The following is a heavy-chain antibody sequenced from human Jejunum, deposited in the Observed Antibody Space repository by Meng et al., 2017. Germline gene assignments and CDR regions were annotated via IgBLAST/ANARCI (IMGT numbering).Heavy chain of an antibody. Sequence: QVHRQRWGAGLLKPSETLSLAWAVYGGSISGYFWSWIRQAPGEGLEWVGEFTRGGTTNYNPSLKSRVTISADTSKNQFSLTLSSVSAADTAVYYCARHEVDFDNWGQGTLVTVSS. J-gene: IGHJ4*02. V-gene: IGHV4-34*02. D-gene: IGHD1-26*01. CDR2: FTRGGTT. CDR1: GGSISGYF. CDR3: ARHEVDFDN.